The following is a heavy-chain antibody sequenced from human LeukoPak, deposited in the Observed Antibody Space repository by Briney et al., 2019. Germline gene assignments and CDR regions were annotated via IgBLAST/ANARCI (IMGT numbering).Heavy chain of an antibody. D-gene: IGHD2-21*02. CDR2: IYHSGST. V-gene: IGHV4-4*02. CDR3: ARSSCGGDCYLIDY. CDR1: GGSISGSNW. Sequence: PSGTLSLTCAVSGGSISGSNWWSWVRQPPGKGLEWIGEIYHSGSTNYNPSLKSRVTISVDKSKNQFSLKLSSVTAADTAVYYCARSSCGGDCYLIDYWGQGTLVTVSS. J-gene: IGHJ4*02.